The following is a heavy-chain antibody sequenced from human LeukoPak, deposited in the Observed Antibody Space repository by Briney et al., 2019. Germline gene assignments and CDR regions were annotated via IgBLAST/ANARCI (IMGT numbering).Heavy chain of an antibody. D-gene: IGHD6-13*01. V-gene: IGHV3-30-3*01. Sequence: PGRSLRLSCAASGFTFSSYTMHWVRQAPGKGLEWVALISYDGSNKYYADSVKGRFTISRDNSKNTLYLQMNSLRAEDTAVYYCAREGYFSSSPFDYWGQGTLVTVSS. CDR1: GFTFSSYT. J-gene: IGHJ4*02. CDR2: ISYDGSNK. CDR3: AREGYFSSSPFDY.